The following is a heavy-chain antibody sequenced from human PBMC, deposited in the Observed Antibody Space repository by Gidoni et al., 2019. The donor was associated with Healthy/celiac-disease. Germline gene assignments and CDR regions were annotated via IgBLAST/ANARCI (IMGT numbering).Heavy chain of an antibody. CDR2: ISYDGSNK. CDR3: ARDGEMANEYYFDY. CDR1: GFTLSSYA. D-gene: IGHD5-12*01. V-gene: IGHV3-30*01. J-gene: IGHJ4*02. Sequence: QVQLVESGGGVVQPGRSLRLSCAASGFTLSSYAMHWFRQSPGKGLDWVAVISYDGSNKYYSDSVKGRFTIPRDNSKNTLYLQMNSLRAEDTAVYYCARDGEMANEYYFDYWVQGTLVTVSS.